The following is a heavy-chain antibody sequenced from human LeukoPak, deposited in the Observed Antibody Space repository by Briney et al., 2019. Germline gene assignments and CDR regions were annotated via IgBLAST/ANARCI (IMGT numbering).Heavy chain of an antibody. CDR2: IYSGGST. V-gene: IGHV3-66*01. CDR1: GFTVSSNY. Sequence: GGSLRLSCAASGFTVSSNYMSWVRQAPWKGLEWVSVIYSGGSTYYADSVKGRFTISRDNSKNTLYLQMNSLRAEDTAVYYCAKDKRFLEWVYDAFDIWGQGTMVTVSS. CDR3: AKDKRFLEWVYDAFDI. J-gene: IGHJ3*02. D-gene: IGHD3-3*01.